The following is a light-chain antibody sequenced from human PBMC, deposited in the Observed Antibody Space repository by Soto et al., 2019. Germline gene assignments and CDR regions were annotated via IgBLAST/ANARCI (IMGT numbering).Light chain of an antibody. CDR3: QQYGGAPPEYP. J-gene: IGKJ2*01. V-gene: IGKV3-20*01. CDR1: QTVSGSH. Sequence: IVLTQSPGTLSLSPGERATLSCRASQTVSGSHLAWYQQKPGQAPRLIIYGASTRPTGIPDRFSGSGSGTDFTLTITRLEPEDFAVYYWQQYGGAPPEYPFGQGTKLEIK. CDR2: GAS.